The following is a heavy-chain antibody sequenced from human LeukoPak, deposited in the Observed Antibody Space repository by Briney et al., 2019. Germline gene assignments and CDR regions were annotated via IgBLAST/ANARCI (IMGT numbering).Heavy chain of an antibody. D-gene: IGHD7-27*01. CDR1: GYTSTGYY. Sequence: GASVKVSCKASGYTSTGYYMHWVRQAPGQGPEWMGWINPTSGDTNYAQKFQGRVTMTRDTSISTAYMELSSLRSDDTAVYYCARFRTGAYYFDYWGQGTLVTVSS. CDR2: INPTSGDT. CDR3: ARFRTGAYYFDY. J-gene: IGHJ4*02. V-gene: IGHV1-2*02.